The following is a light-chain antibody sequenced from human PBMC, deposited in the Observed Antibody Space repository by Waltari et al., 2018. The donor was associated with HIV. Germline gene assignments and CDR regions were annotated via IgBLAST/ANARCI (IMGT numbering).Light chain of an antibody. CDR3: CSFVGSYSYV. J-gene: IGLJ1*01. Sequence: QSSLTQPRSVSGFPGQSVTLSCTGSRGGVDCSIFVSWYQHNPGKAPKVMIYDVTKRPSGVPDRFSGSRSGNTASLTISGLQAEDEAEYYCCSFVGSYSYVFGSGTKVTVL. CDR1: RGGVDCSIF. CDR2: DVT. V-gene: IGLV2-11*01.